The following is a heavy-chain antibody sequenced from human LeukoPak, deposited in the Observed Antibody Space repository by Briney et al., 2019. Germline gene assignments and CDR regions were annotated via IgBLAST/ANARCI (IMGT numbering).Heavy chain of an antibody. CDR3: ARAFRGYYYDRSGYYQGDAFDI. V-gene: IGHV4-61*02. CDR1: GGSISSGSYY. D-gene: IGHD3-22*01. J-gene: IGHJ3*02. CDR2: IYTSGST. Sequence: SETLSLTCTVSGGSISSGSYYWSWIRQPAGKGLEWIGRIYTSGSTNYNPSLKSRVTISVDTSKNQFSLKLSSVTAADTAVYYCARAFRGYYYDRSGYYQGDAFDIWGQGTMVTVSS.